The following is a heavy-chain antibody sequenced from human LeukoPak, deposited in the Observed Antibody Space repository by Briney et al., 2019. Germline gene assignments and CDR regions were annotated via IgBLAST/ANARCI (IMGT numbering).Heavy chain of an antibody. J-gene: IGHJ4*02. V-gene: IGHV3-64D*06. CDR2: ISSNGGST. CDR3: VKDLGISVTTAPGFDY. D-gene: IGHD4-17*01. Sequence: PGGSLRLSCSASGFTFSSYAMHWVRQAPGKGLDYVSAISSNGGSTYYADSVKGRFTISRDNSKNTLYLQMSSLRAEDTAVYYCVKDLGISVTTAPGFDYWGQGTLVTVSS. CDR1: GFTFSSYA.